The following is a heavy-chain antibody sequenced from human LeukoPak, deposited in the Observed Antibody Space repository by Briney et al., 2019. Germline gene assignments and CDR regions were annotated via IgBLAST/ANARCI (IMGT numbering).Heavy chain of an antibody. Sequence: AGGSLRLSCAASGFTFNRYALSWVRQAPGKGLEWVSYISSSGSTIYYADSVKGRFTISRDNAKNSLYLQMNSLRAEDTAVYYCARDNYYYDSSGYFDYWGQGTLVTVSS. V-gene: IGHV3-48*03. CDR2: ISSSGSTI. CDR3: ARDNYYYDSSGYFDY. CDR1: GFTFNRYA. J-gene: IGHJ4*02. D-gene: IGHD3-22*01.